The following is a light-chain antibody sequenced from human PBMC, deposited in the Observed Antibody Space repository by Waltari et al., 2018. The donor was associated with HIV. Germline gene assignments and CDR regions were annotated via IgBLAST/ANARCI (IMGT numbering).Light chain of an antibody. CDR3: GAWDSSLTAYV. CDR2: DNN. V-gene: IGLV1-51*01. J-gene: IGLJ1*01. CDR1: NTNIGNNY. Sequence: QSVLTQPPSVSAAPRQKVTISCSGNNTNIGNNYVSWYQHLPGTAPTLLVYDNNRRPSGIPARFSGSKAGTSASLGITGLQTGDEADYYCGAWDSSLTAYVFGSGTKVTVL.